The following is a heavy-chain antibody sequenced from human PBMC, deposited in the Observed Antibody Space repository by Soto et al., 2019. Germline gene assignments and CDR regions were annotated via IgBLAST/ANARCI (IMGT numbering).Heavy chain of an antibody. CDR3: ARDFLPYYYDSSGSTPEDAFDI. D-gene: IGHD3-22*01. Sequence: GGSLRLSCAASGFTFSSYSMNWVRQAPGKGLEWVSYISSSSSTIYYADSVKGRFTISRDNAKNSLYLQMNSLRAEDTAVYYCARDFLPYYYDSSGSTPEDAFDIWGQGTMVTVSS. CDR1: GFTFSSYS. V-gene: IGHV3-48*01. CDR2: ISSSSSTI. J-gene: IGHJ3*02.